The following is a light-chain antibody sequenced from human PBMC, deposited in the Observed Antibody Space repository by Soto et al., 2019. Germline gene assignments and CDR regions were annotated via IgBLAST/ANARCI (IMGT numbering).Light chain of an antibody. CDR2: DAS. CDR1: QSIARG. J-gene: IGKJ1*01. V-gene: IGKV1-5*01. CDR3: QQYTLYWT. Sequence: DIQMTQSPSTLSASIGDRVTITCRASQSIARGLAWYQQKPGKAPRLLIYDASSLESGVPLRFSGNGSGTEFTLTISSLQPDDFATYYCQQYTLYWTFGQGTKVDNK.